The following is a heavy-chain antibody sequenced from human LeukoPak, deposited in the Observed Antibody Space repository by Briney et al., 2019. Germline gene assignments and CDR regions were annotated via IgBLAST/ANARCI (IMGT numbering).Heavy chain of an antibody. CDR2: IYYSGST. V-gene: IGHV4-30-4*01. CDR3: AGSKWELLNAFDI. D-gene: IGHD1-26*01. CDR1: GGSISSGDYY. J-gene: IGHJ3*02. Sequence: SQTLSLTCTVSGGSISSGDYYWSWIRQPPGKGLEWIGYIYYSGSTYYNPSLKSRVTISVDTSKNQFSLKLSSVTAADTAVYYCAGSKWELLNAFDIWGQGTMVTVSS.